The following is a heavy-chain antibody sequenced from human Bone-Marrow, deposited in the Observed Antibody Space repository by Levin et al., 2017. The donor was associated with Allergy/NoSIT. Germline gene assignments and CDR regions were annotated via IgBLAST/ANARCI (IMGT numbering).Heavy chain of an antibody. CDR3: AREGTRIADRFDY. V-gene: IGHV3-30-3*01. Sequence: GGSLRLSCAASGFTFSSYAMHWVRQAPGKGLEWVAVISYDGSNKYYADSVKGRFTISRDNSKNTLYLQMNSLRAEDTAVYYCAREGTRIADRFDYWGQGTLVTVSS. J-gene: IGHJ4*02. D-gene: IGHD6-13*01. CDR1: GFTFSSYA. CDR2: ISYDGSNK.